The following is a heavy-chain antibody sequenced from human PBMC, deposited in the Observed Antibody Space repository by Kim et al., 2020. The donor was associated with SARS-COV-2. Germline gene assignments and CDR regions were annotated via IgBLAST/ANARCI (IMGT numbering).Heavy chain of an antibody. CDR3: AREGYCSSTSCSRGHMGLDY. V-gene: IGHV1-46*01. J-gene: IGHJ4*02. D-gene: IGHD2-2*01. Sequence: ASVKVSCKASGYTFTSYYMHWVRQAPGQGLEWMGIINPSGGSTSYAQKFQGRVTMTRDTSTSTVYMELSSLRSEDTAVYYCAREGYCSSTSCSRGHMGLDYWGQGTLVTVSS. CDR1: GYTFTSYY. CDR2: INPSGGST.